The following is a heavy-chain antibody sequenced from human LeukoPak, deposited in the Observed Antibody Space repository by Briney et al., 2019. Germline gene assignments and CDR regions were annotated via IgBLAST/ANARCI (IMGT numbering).Heavy chain of an antibody. Sequence: GASVKVSCKASGYTFTGYYMHWVRQAPGQGLEWMGWINPNSAGTDYAQKFQGRVTMTRDTSISTAYMELSRLRSDDTAVYYCARGKTTRRYCSSTSCYVKGDYYYMDVWGKGTTVTISS. CDR1: GYTFTGYY. CDR2: INPNSAGT. D-gene: IGHD2-2*01. V-gene: IGHV1-2*02. J-gene: IGHJ6*03. CDR3: ARGKTTRRYCSSTSCYVKGDYYYMDV.